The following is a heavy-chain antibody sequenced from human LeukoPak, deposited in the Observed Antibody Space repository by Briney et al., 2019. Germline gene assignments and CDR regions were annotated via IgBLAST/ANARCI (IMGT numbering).Heavy chain of an antibody. Sequence: ASVKVSCKASGYTFTGYYMHWVRLAPGQGLEWMGWINPNSGGTNYAQKFQGRVTMTRDTSISTAYMELSRLRSDDTAVYYCAREECSGGSCLTYFDYWGQGTLVTVSS. D-gene: IGHD2-15*01. CDR2: INPNSGGT. J-gene: IGHJ4*02. CDR3: AREECSGGSCLTYFDY. V-gene: IGHV1-2*02. CDR1: GYTFTGYY.